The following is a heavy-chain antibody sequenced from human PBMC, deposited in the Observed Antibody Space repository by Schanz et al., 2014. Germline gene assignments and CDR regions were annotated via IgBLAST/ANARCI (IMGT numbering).Heavy chain of an antibody. Sequence: QVRMQESGPGLVKPSETLSLTCTVSGDSISSSYWSWIRQPPGKGLEWIGHIYYSGSTNYNPSLPDRVPMSVDTSRKQFPLKWGSVTAADTAVYYCARHGKYSSSWFDMWGQGALVIVSS. D-gene: IGHD6-13*01. CDR3: ARHGKYSSSWFDM. V-gene: IGHV4-59*08. CDR1: GDSISSSY. J-gene: IGHJ5*02. CDR2: IYYSGST.